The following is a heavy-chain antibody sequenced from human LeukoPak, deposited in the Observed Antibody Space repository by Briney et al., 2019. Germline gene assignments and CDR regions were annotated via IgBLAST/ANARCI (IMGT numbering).Heavy chain of an antibody. CDR1: GFIFNTYA. D-gene: IGHD3-10*01. CDR3: AKDRISYTTSPGELSH. Sequence: GGSLRLSCAASGFIFNTYAMSWVRQAPGKGLEWVSTIRGSGESTHYADSVQGRFTISRDNSLYTVYLQMDSLRGDDTAVYYCAKDRISYTTSPGELSHWGQGALVIVSS. V-gene: IGHV3-23*01. J-gene: IGHJ4*02. CDR2: IRGSGEST.